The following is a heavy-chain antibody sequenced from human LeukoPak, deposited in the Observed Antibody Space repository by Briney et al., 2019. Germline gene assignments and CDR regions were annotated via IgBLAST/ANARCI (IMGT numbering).Heavy chain of an antibody. CDR2: IKSKTDGGTT. D-gene: IGHD6-19*01. Sequence: GGSLRLSCAASGFTFSNAWMSWVRQAPGKGLEWVGRIKSKTDGGTTDYAAPVKGGFTISRDDSKNTLYLQMNSLKTEDTAVYYCTTLRAVAGTLELYYMDVWGKGTTVTVSS. V-gene: IGHV3-15*01. J-gene: IGHJ6*03. CDR3: TTLRAVAGTLELYYMDV. CDR1: GFTFSNAW.